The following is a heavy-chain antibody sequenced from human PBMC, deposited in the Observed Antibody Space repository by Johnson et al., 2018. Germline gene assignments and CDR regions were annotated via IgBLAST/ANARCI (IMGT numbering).Heavy chain of an antibody. CDR2: IWYDGSNK. Sequence: QVQLVESGGGVVQPGRSLRLSCAASGFTFSSYVMHWVRQAPGKGLEWVAVIWYDGSNKYYADSVKGRFTISRDNSKNTLYLQMNSLRAEDTAVYYCAKDPGDGDYGGRGYYYSGMDVWGQGTTVTVSS. V-gene: IGHV3-33*06. D-gene: IGHD4-17*01. CDR1: GFTFSSYV. CDR3: AKDPGDGDYGGRGYYYSGMDV. J-gene: IGHJ6*02.